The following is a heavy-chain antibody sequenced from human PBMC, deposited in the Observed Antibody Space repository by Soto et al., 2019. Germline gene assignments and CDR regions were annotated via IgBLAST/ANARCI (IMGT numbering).Heavy chain of an antibody. V-gene: IGHV3-23*01. CDR2: ISGSGGST. J-gene: IGHJ4*02. Sequence: EVQLLESGGGLVQPGGSLRLSCAASGFTFSSYVMSWVRQAPGKGLEWVSAISGSGGSTYYADSVKGRFTISRDNSKNTLYLQMNSLRAEDTAVYYCAKPLSIVVVVAAPFDYWGQGTLVTVSS. CDR3: AKPLSIVVVVAAPFDY. D-gene: IGHD2-15*01. CDR1: GFTFSSYV.